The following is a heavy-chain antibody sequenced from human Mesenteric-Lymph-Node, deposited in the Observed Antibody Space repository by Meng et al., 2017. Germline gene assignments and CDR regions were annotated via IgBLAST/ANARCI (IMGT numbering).Heavy chain of an antibody. D-gene: IGHD3-16*01. V-gene: IGHV3-53*01. CDR2: IYSGGST. J-gene: IGHJ4*02. CDR3: ARGGTTRFDY. Sequence: GESLKISCAASGFTVSSNYMSWVRQAPGKGLEWVSVIYSGGSTYYADSVKGRFTISRDNSKNTLYLQMNSLRAEDTAVYYCARGGTTRFDYWGQGTLVTVSS. CDR1: GFTVSSNY.